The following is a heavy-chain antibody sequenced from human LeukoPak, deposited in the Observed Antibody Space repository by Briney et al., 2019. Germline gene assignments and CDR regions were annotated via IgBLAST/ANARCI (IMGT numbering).Heavy chain of an antibody. Sequence: GGSLRLSWAASGFTFSSYGMHWVRQAPRKGLEWVAVICYDGSNKYYADSVKRRFTISGDNSKNTLYLQMNSLRTEDTAVYYCARDRVSWYSGSLGYWGQGTLVSVSS. CDR1: GFTFSSYG. J-gene: IGHJ4*02. V-gene: IGHV3-33*01. CDR3: ARDRVSWYSGSLGY. CDR2: ICYDGSNK. D-gene: IGHD1-26*01.